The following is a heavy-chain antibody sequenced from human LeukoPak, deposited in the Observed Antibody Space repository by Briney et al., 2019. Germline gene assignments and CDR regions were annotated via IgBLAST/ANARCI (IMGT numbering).Heavy chain of an antibody. J-gene: IGHJ4*02. CDR1: GFTFSSYW. D-gene: IGHD3-9*01. V-gene: IGHV3-7*01. CDR3: ARLHYDVLTGPFDY. Sequence: GGSLRLSCAASGFTFSSYWMTWVRQAPGKGLEWVANIREDGSEKYYVDSVKGRFTVSRDNAKNSLYLQVNSLRAEDTAVYYCARLHYDVLTGPFDYWGQGTLVTVSS. CDR2: IREDGSEK.